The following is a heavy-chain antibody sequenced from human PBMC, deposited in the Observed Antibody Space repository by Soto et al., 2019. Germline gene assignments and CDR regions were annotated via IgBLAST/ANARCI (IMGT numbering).Heavy chain of an antibody. J-gene: IGHJ4*02. Sequence: LRLSCAASGFTFSSYAMHWVRQAPGKGLEWVAVISYDGSNKYYADSVKGRFTISRDNSKNTLYLQMNSLRAEDTAVYYCARDHGRSSGWLDFDYWGQGTLVTVSS. V-gene: IGHV3-30-3*01. CDR1: GFTFSSYA. D-gene: IGHD6-19*01. CDR3: ARDHGRSSGWLDFDY. CDR2: ISYDGSNK.